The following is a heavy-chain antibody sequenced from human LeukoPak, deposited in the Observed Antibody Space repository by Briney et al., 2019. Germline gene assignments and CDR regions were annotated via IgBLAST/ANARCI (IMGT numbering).Heavy chain of an antibody. Sequence: PSETLSLTCTVSGGSISSYYWSWIRQTPGRGLEWIGYIYYSGSTNYNPSFKSRITISVDTPKNQFSLNLSSVTAADTAVYYCARHGIAAARCMDVWGQGTTVTVSS. CDR2: IYYSGST. CDR1: GGSISSYY. D-gene: IGHD6-13*01. V-gene: IGHV4-59*08. J-gene: IGHJ6*02. CDR3: ARHGIAAARCMDV.